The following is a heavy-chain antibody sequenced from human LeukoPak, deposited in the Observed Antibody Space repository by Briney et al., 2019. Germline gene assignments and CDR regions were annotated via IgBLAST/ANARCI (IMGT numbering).Heavy chain of an antibody. CDR2: ISYDGRNE. D-gene: IGHD4/OR15-4a*01. Sequence: GGSLRLSCGASGFTFSRYAMHWVRQAPGKGLEWVAVISYDGRNEYYADSVKGRFTISRDNSKNTLFLQMNSLRAEDTAVYYCARDCADYTYFDHWGQGTLVTVSS. CDR3: ARDCADYTYFDH. V-gene: IGHV3-30*04. CDR1: GFTFSRYA. J-gene: IGHJ4*02.